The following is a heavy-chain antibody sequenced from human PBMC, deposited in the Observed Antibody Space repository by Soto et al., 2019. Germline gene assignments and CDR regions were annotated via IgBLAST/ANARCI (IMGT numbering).Heavy chain of an antibody. J-gene: IGHJ5*02. CDR2: VYSGGST. CDR3: ARADRKWLDP. V-gene: IGHV4-59*01. CDR1: GDSMYSYF. Sequence: SETLSLTCTVSGDSMYSYFWSWIRQPPGKGLEWIGYVYSGGSTNYNPSLKSRVTFSVDTSKNQVSLKLRSVTAADTAVYYCARADRKWLDPWGQGILVTVSS.